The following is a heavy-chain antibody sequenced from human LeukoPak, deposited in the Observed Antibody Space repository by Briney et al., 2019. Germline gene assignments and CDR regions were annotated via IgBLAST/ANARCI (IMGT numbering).Heavy chain of an antibody. CDR3: ARTEYSSSRYYYYYMDV. CDR1: GYTFTSYD. D-gene: IGHD6-13*01. J-gene: IGHJ6*03. V-gene: IGHV1-8*01. CDR2: MNPNSGNT. Sequence: ASVTVSFTASGYTFTSYDINWVRQATGQGLEWMGWMNPNSGNTGYSRKFQGRVTMTRNTSISTAYMELSSLRSEDTAVYYCARTEYSSSRYYYYYMDVWGKGTTVTVSS.